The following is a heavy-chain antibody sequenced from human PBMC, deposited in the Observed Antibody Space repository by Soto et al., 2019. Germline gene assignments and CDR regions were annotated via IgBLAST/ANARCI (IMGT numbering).Heavy chain of an antibody. CDR3: ARESEDLTSIFYY. CDR2: ITSTTNYM. V-gene: IGHV3-21*06. J-gene: IGHJ4*02. CDR1: GFTFTRYS. Sequence: GVALRLSCAASGFTFTRYSMNWVRQAPGKGLEWVSSITSTTNYMYYGDSMKGRFTISRDNAKNSMYLEMNNLRAEDTAVYYCARESEDLTSIFYYSGQGTLVAVSS.